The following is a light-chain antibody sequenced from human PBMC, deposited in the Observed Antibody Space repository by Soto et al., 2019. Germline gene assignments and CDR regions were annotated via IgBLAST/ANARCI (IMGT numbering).Light chain of an antibody. J-gene: IGKJ4*01. CDR1: QSVSSN. CDR2: GAS. V-gene: IGKV3-15*01. CDR3: QQYNNWPLT. Sequence: EIVMTQYQATRSVSPGERATLSCRASQSVSSNLAWYQQKPGQAPRLLIYGASTRATGIPARFSGSGSGTEFTLTISSLQSEDFAVYYCQQYNNWPLTFGGGTKVEIK.